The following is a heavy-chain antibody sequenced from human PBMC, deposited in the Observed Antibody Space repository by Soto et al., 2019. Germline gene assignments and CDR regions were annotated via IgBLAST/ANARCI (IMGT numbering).Heavy chain of an antibody. Sequence: SETLSLTCTVSGGSISSYYWSWIRQPPGKGLEWIGYIYYSGSTNYNPSLKSRVTISVDTSKNQFSLKLSSVTAADTAVYYCARNYGWADAFDIWGQGTMVTVSS. CDR1: GGSISSYY. V-gene: IGHV4-59*01. J-gene: IGHJ3*02. CDR3: ARNYGWADAFDI. D-gene: IGHD4-17*01. CDR2: IYYSGST.